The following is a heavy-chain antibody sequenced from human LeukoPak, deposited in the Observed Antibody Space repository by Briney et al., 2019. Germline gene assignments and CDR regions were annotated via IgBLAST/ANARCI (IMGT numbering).Heavy chain of an antibody. Sequence: GGSLRLSCAASGFTFSSYSVSWVRQAPGKGLEWVSYISSSSSTIYYADSVKGRFTISRDNAKNSLYLQMNSLRAEDTAVYYCARGIFSSWYYFDYWGQGTLVTVSS. CDR2: ISSSSSTI. D-gene: IGHD6-19*01. CDR1: GFTFSSYS. J-gene: IGHJ4*02. CDR3: ARGIFSSWYYFDY. V-gene: IGHV3-48*01.